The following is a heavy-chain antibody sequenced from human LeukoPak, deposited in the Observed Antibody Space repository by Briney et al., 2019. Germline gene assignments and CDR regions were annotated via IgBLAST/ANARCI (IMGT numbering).Heavy chain of an antibody. CDR1: GGSISSNY. J-gene: IGHJ4*02. Sequence: SETLSLTCTVSGGSISSNYWSWIRPPPGKGLEWIGYIYYSGSTNYNPSLKSRVTISVDTSKNQFSLKLSSVTAADTAVYYCVRSSTYHLFDDWGQGTLVTVSS. CDR2: IYYSGST. CDR3: VRSSTYHLFDD. D-gene: IGHD2-15*01. V-gene: IGHV4-59*08.